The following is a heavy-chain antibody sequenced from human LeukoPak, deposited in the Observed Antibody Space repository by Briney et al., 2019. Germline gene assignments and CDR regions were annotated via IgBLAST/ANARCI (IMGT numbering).Heavy chain of an antibody. Sequence: PGGSLRLSCAASGFTVSSNYMSWVRQAPGKGLEWVSVIYSGGSTYYADSVKGRFTISRDNSKNTLYLQMNSLRAEDTAVYYCARDRVVRGVRTLDYWGQGTLVTVSS. D-gene: IGHD3-10*01. CDR1: GFTVSSNY. CDR2: IYSGGST. V-gene: IGHV3-53*01. CDR3: ARDRVVRGVRTLDY. J-gene: IGHJ4*02.